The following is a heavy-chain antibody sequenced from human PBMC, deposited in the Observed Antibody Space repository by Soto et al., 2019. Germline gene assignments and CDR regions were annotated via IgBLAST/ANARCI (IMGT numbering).Heavy chain of an antibody. CDR2: INHSGTT. CDR3: ARKPIYHFFAGYYSVDY. D-gene: IGHD3-9*01. V-gene: IGHV4-34*01. Sequence: QVQLRQWGAGLLKPSETLSLTCAVFGGSFSDYYWTWIRQPPGKGLEWIGEINHSGTTSYNPSLKSRLTISVDTSNNHFSLKLSSVTAADTAVYYCARKPIYHFFAGYYSVDYWGQGTLVTVSS. CDR1: GGSFSDYY. J-gene: IGHJ4*02.